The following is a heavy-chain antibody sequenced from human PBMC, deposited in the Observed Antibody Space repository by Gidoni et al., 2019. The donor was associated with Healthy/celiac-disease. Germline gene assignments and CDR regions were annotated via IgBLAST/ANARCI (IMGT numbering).Heavy chain of an antibody. Sequence: QVQLQESGPGLVKPSQTLSLTCTVSGGSISSGSYSWRWIRQPAGKGREWIGRIYTTGSTNYNHSLKSRVTIAVDTSKNQFALKLSSVTAADTAVYYCATAAAGTRPKNNWFDPWGQGTLVTVSS. J-gene: IGHJ5*02. CDR2: IYTTGST. CDR3: ATAAAGTRPKNNWFDP. V-gene: IGHV4-61*02. D-gene: IGHD6-13*01. CDR1: GGSISSGSYS.